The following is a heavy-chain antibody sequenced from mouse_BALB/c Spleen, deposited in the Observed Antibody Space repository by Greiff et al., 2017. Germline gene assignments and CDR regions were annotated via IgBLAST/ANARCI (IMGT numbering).Heavy chain of an antibody. D-gene: IGHD1-1*01. CDR1: GYTFTSYV. Sequence: EVKLQQSGPELVKPGASVKMSCKASGYTFTSYVMHWVKQKPGQGLEWIGYINPYNDGTKYNEKFKGKATLTSDKSSSTAYMELSSLTSEDSAVYYCARPYYYGSSSFAYWGQGTLVTVSA. J-gene: IGHJ3*01. CDR3: ARPYYYGSSSFAY. CDR2: INPYNDGT. V-gene: IGHV1-14*01.